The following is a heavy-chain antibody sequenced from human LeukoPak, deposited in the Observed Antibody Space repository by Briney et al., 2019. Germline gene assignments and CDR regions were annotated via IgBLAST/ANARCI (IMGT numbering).Heavy chain of an antibody. CDR1: GYSFTSYW. J-gene: IGHJ4*02. V-gene: IGHV5-51*01. CDR3: ARLGVQRDGYNRQWDY. D-gene: IGHD5-24*01. CDR2: IYPADSDT. Sequence: GESLKISCKGSGYSFTSYWIGWVRQMPGKGLQWMGIIYPADSDTRYSPSFQGQVTMSADKAITTAYLQWSSLKASDTAMYYCARLGVQRDGYNRQWDYWGQGTLVTVSS.